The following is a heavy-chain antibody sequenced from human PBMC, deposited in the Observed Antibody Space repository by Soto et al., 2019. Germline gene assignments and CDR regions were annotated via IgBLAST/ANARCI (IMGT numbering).Heavy chain of an antibody. CDR1: GFTVDDYA. CDR2: ISWNSGSI. CDR3: AKVNNYDILTGYYDY. Sequence: PGGSLRLSCAASGFTVDDYAMHWVRQAPGKGLEWVSGISWNSGSIGYADSVKGRFTISRDNAKNSLYLQMNSLRDEDTALYYCAKVNNYDILTGYYDYWGQGTLVTVPS. D-gene: IGHD3-9*01. V-gene: IGHV3-9*01. J-gene: IGHJ4*02.